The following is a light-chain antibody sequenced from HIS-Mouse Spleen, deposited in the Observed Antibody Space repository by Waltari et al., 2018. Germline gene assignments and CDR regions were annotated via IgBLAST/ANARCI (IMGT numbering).Light chain of an antibody. V-gene: IGLV2-14*03. CDR2: DVS. Sequence: QSALTQPASVSGSPGQSITISCTGTSSDVGGYNYVSGYQQHPGKAPKLMIYDVSNRPSGVSNRFSGPKSGNKAFLTICGLQAENEADYYCSSYTSSSTLVFGTGTKVTVL. CDR1: SSDVGGYNY. CDR3: SSYTSSSTLV. J-gene: IGLJ1*01.